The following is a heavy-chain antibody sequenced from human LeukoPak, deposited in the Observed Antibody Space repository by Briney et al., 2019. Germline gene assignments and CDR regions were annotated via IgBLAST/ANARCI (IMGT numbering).Heavy chain of an antibody. V-gene: IGHV3-13*01. J-gene: IGHJ5*02. CDR3: ARGRGYYYDSSGYHGGSWFDP. Sequence: PGGSLRLSCAASGFTFSSYDMHWVRQATGKGLEWVSAIGTAGDTYYPGSVKGRFTISRENAKNSLYLQMNSLRAGDTAVYYCARGRGYYYDSSGYHGGSWFDPWGQGTLVTVSS. D-gene: IGHD3-22*01. CDR2: IGTAGDT. CDR1: GFTFSSYD.